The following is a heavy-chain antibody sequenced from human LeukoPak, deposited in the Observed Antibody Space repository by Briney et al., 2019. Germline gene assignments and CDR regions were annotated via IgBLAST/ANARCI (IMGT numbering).Heavy chain of an antibody. D-gene: IGHD3-22*01. Sequence: PSETLSLTCTVSGGSISSYYWSWIRQPPGKGLEWIGYIYYSGSTNYNPSLKSRVTISVDTSKNQFSLKLSSVTAADTAVYYCARDSSGYYSPGDAFDIWGQGTMVTVSS. CDR2: IYYSGST. CDR1: GGSISSYY. V-gene: IGHV4-59*01. CDR3: ARDSSGYYSPGDAFDI. J-gene: IGHJ3*02.